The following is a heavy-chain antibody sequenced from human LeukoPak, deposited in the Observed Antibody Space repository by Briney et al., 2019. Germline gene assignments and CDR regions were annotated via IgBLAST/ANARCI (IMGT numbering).Heavy chain of an antibody. CDR1: GFSVRTTY. J-gene: IGHJ4*02. Sequence: GGSLRLSCAASGFSVRTTYMSWVRQAPGKGLERVSVLYTGGGTDHADSVKGRFIVSRDNSKNTLSLQMNSLRAEDTAIYYCTRSGYRHPYHFDSWGQGTLVIVSS. CDR3: TRSGYRHPYHFDS. CDR2: LYTGGGT. D-gene: IGHD3-22*01. V-gene: IGHV3-53*01.